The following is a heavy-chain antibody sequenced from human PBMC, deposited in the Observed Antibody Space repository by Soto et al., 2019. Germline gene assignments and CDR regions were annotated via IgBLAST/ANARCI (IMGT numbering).Heavy chain of an antibody. V-gene: IGHV3-48*03. CDR3: AKVDNGLGEAYYYYYGMDV. Sequence: PGGSLRLSCAASGFTFSNYEMNWVRQTPGKGLEWVSDISYTGSTIYYADSVRGRFTISRDNSKNTLYLQMNSLRAEDTAVYYCAKVDNGLGEAYYYYYGMDVWGQGTTVTRLL. CDR1: GFTFSNYE. J-gene: IGHJ6*02. D-gene: IGHD3-10*01. CDR2: ISYTGSTI.